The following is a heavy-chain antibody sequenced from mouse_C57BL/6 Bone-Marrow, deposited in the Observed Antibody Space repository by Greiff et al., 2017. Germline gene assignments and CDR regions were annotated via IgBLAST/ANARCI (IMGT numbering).Heavy chain of an antibody. D-gene: IGHD1-1*01. CDR3: ARYYGSSYYFDY. CDR2: IYPGGGYT. Sequence: VQRVESGAELVRPGTSVKMSCKASGYTFTNYWIGWAKQRPGHGLEWIGDIYPGGGYTNYNEKFKGKATLTADKSSSTAYMQFSSLTSEDSAIYYCARYYGSSYYFDYWGQGTTLTVSS. J-gene: IGHJ2*01. CDR1: GYTFTNYW. V-gene: IGHV1-63*01.